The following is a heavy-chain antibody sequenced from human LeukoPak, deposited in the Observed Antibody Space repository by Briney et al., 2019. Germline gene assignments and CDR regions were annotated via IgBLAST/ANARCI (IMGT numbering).Heavy chain of an antibody. CDR2: VNQDGSEQ. D-gene: IGHD3-10*01. CDR1: GFTLSSYW. CDR3: ARGMKYFGSRSYSPRYYYYYMDV. V-gene: IGHV3-7*01. J-gene: IGHJ6*03. Sequence: GGSLRLSCAASGFTLSSYWMKCARQAPGKGLEWVANVNQDGSEQYYVDSVKGRFTISRDNAKNSLYLQMNSLRAEDTAVYYCARGMKYFGSRSYSPRYYYYYMDVWGKGTTVTVSS.